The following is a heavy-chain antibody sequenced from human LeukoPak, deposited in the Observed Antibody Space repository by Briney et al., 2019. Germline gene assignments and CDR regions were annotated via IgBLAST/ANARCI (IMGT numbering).Heavy chain of an antibody. D-gene: IGHD6-13*01. CDR2: IYSSVT. CDR3: ARTYSSSWYVAFDI. V-gene: IGHV3-53*05. Sequence: GGSLRLSCTVSGFTVSSNSMSWVRQAPGKGLEWVSFIYSSVTHYSDSVKGRFTISRDNAKNSLYLQMNSLRAEDMALYYCARTYSSSWYVAFDIWGQGTMVTVSS. J-gene: IGHJ3*02. CDR1: GFTVSSNS.